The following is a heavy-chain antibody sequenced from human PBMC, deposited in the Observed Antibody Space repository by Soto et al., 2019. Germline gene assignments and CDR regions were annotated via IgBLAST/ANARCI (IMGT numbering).Heavy chain of an antibody. D-gene: IGHD2-8*01. J-gene: IGHJ4*02. V-gene: IGHV3-48*01. CDR3: ARDLNPRQEMLYALLGY. CDR2: ISGSSSMI. Sequence: GGSLRLSCTASGFNFGSYSMNWVRQAPGKGLEWVSYISGSSSMIYYADSVKGRFTISRDNAKNSLYLQMNSLRAEDTAVYYCARDLNPRQEMLYALLGYWGQGTLVTVSS. CDR1: GFNFGSYS.